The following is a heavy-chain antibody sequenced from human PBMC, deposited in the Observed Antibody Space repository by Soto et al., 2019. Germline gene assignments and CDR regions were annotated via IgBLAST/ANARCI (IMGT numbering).Heavy chain of an antibody. V-gene: IGHV3-21*01. CDR3: ARGRVGTSTCFDY. CDR1: GFTFSSYT. J-gene: IGHJ4*02. D-gene: IGHD1-26*01. CDR2: VSSGSSYI. Sequence: PGGSLSLCCAASGFTFSSYTMSWVRQASGKGLEWVSSVSSGSSYIYYADSVKGRFTISRDNAKDSLFLHINGLRAEDTALYYCARGRVGTSTCFDYWGQGT.